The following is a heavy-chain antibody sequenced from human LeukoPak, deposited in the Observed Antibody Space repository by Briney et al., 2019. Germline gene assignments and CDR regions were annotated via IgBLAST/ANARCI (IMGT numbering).Heavy chain of an antibody. CDR2: IYHSGST. J-gene: IGHJ4*02. D-gene: IGHD3-22*01. Sequence: SETLSLTCAVSGGSISSGGYSWSWIRQPPGKGLEWIGYIYHSGSTYYNPSLKSRVTISVDRSKNQFSLKLSSVTAADTAVYYCARSPTSYYYDSSGYYLDYWGQGTLVTVPS. CDR1: GGSISSGGYS. CDR3: ARSPTSYYYDSSGYYLDY. V-gene: IGHV4-30-2*01.